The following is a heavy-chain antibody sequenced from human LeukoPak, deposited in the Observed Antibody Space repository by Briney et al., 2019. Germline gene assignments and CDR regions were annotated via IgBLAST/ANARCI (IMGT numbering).Heavy chain of an antibody. Sequence: GGSLRLSCAASGFTFSGYGMHWVRQAPGKGLEGVAVISYDGSNKYYADSVKGRFTISRDNSKNTLYLQMNSLRAEDTAVYYCAKDLRSSGWFGPLDYWGQGTLVTVSS. D-gene: IGHD6-19*01. CDR2: ISYDGSNK. J-gene: IGHJ4*02. V-gene: IGHV3-30*18. CDR3: AKDLRSSGWFGPLDY. CDR1: GFTFSGYG.